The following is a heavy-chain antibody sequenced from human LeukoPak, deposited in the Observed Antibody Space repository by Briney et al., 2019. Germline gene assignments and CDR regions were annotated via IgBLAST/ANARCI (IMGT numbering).Heavy chain of an antibody. CDR1: GGSFSGYY. J-gene: IGHJ4*02. CDR2: INHSGST. CDR3: ARGPGYDILTGYDGGDFDY. V-gene: IGHV4-34*01. D-gene: IGHD3-9*01. Sequence: LETLSLTCAVSGGSFSGYYWSWIRQPPGKGLEWIGEINHSGSTNYNPSLQSRVTISVDTSKNQFSLKLSSVTAADTAVYYCARGPGYDILTGYDGGDFDYWGQGTLVTVSS.